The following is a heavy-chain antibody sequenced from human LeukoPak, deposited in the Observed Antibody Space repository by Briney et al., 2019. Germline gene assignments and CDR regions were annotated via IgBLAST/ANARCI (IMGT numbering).Heavy chain of an antibody. CDR2: IRSKTYRGTA. Sequence: GGSLRLSCTASGFTFGNYALSWFRQAPGKGLEWVAFIRSKTYRGTAEYAASVKGRFTISRDDSKSIAYLQMNSLKTEDTAVYYCARANSFDSSGYYFDYWGQGTLVTVSS. J-gene: IGHJ4*02. D-gene: IGHD3-22*01. V-gene: IGHV3-49*03. CDR3: ARANSFDSSGYYFDY. CDR1: GFTFGNYA.